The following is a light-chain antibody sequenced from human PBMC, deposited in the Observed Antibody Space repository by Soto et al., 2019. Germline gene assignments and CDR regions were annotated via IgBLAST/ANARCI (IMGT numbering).Light chain of an antibody. CDR1: QSVNSN. CDR2: GAS. Sequence: EIVMTQSPATLSVSPGERATLSCRASQSVNSNLACYQQKPGQAPRILIYGASTRATAIPARFSGSGSGTEFTLTISSLQSEDFAVYYCQQYNDWPRTFGGGTKVEIK. CDR3: QQYNDWPRT. V-gene: IGKV3-15*01. J-gene: IGKJ4*01.